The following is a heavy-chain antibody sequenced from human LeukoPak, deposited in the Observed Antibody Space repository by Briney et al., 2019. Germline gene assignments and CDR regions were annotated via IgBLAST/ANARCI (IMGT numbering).Heavy chain of an antibody. CDR1: GFTFSSYW. J-gene: IGHJ6*03. Sequence: GGSLRLSCAASGFTFSSYWMSWVRQAPGKGLEWVANIKQDGSEKYYVDSVKGRFTISRDNAKNSLYLQMNSLRAEDTAVYYCARPRGYCSGGSCYYYYYMDVWGKGTTVTVSS. D-gene: IGHD2-15*01. CDR2: IKQDGSEK. V-gene: IGHV3-7*01. CDR3: ARPRGYCSGGSCYYYYYMDV.